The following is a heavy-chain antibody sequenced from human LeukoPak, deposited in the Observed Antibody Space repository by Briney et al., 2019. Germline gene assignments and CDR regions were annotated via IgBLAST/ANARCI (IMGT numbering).Heavy chain of an antibody. CDR1: GFTFSSYS. CDR2: ISSSSSYK. J-gene: IGHJ4*02. V-gene: IGHV3-21*01. Sequence: GGSLRLSCAASGFTFSSYSMNWVRQAPGKGLECVSSISSSSSYKSYADPVKGRFTISRDSAKNSLYLQMNSLRAEDTAVYYCARDRGSSGYYYGGLDYWGQGTLVTVSS. D-gene: IGHD3-22*01. CDR3: ARDRGSSGYYYGGLDY.